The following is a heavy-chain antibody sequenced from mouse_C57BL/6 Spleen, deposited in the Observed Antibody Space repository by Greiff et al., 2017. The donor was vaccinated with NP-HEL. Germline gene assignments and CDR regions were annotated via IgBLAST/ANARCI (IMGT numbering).Heavy chain of an antibody. D-gene: IGHD1-1*01. V-gene: IGHV1-66*01. CDR3: ARAGSIYGSSPYYYAMDY. CDR1: GYSFTSYY. CDR2: IYPGSGNT. J-gene: IGHJ4*01. Sequence: QLQESGPELVKPGASVKISCKASGYSFTSYYIHWVKQRPGQGLEWIGWIYPGSGNTKYNEKFKGKATLTADTSSSTAYMQLSSLKSEDSAVYYCARAGSIYGSSPYYYAMDYWGQGTSVTVSS.